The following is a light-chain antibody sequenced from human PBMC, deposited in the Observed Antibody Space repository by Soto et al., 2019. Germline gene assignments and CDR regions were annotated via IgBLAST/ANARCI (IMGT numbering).Light chain of an antibody. V-gene: IGKV1-5*01. Sequence: DIEMTQSPSTLSASVGDRVTITCSASQTIRPRLAWYQQRPGKAPKVLIHDASTLESGVPARFSGSGSETEFPLTISSLQPEDSATYFCQHYNSVPWTFGQGTKVEIK. CDR2: DAS. CDR1: QTIRPR. CDR3: QHYNSVPWT. J-gene: IGKJ1*01.